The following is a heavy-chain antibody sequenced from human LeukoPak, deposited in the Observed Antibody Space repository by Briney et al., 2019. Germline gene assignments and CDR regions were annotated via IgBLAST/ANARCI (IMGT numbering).Heavy chain of an antibody. D-gene: IGHD1-26*01. J-gene: IGHJ4*02. Sequence: SVKVSCKASGGTFISYAISWVRQAPGQGLEWMGGIIPIFGTANYAQKFQGRVTITADESTSTAYMELSSLRSEDTAVYYCARVSWELLNPIYYFDYWGQGTLVTVSS. CDR2: IIPIFGTA. CDR1: GGTFISYA. V-gene: IGHV1-69*13. CDR3: ARVSWELLNPIYYFDY.